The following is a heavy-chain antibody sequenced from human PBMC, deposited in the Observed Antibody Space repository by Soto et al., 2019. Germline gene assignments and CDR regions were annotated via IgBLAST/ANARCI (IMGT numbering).Heavy chain of an antibody. J-gene: IGHJ6*02. Sequence: QVQLVQSGAEVKKPGSSVKVSCKASGGTFSSYAINWVRQAPGQGLEWMGGIIRIFGTQEYAQRFQGRVTITADESTSTSYMELCSLRSEDTAVYYCARQASNEYYYCGMDVWAQGTTVTVSS. CDR2: IIRIFGTQ. V-gene: IGHV1-69*12. CDR3: ARQASNEYYYCGMDV. D-gene: IGHD4-4*01. CDR1: GGTFSSYA.